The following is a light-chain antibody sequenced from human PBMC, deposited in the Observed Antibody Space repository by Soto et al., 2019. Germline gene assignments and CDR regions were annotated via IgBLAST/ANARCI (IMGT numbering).Light chain of an antibody. Sequence: EIVMTQSAASLSVSPGDGATLSCRASQSVASNVAWYQQKPGQGPRLLIHGASTRAAGVPARFSGSGSGTDFTLTISSPQSEDFAVYYCQQYHNWPPQYTFGQGTKLQIK. CDR3: QQYHNWPPQYT. J-gene: IGKJ2*01. CDR1: QSVASN. V-gene: IGKV3-15*01. CDR2: GAS.